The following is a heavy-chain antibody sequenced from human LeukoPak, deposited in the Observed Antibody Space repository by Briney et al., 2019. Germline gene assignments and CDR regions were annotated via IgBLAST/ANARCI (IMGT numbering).Heavy chain of an antibody. CDR1: GFTFSSYS. Sequence: GGSLRLSCAASGFTFSSYSMNRVRQAPGKGLEWVSSISSSSSYIYYADSVKGRFTISRDNAKNSLYLQMNSLRAEDTAVYYCAREGYKVATQYYFDYWGQGTLVTVSS. CDR3: AREGYKVATQYYFDY. D-gene: IGHD5-12*01. V-gene: IGHV3-21*01. J-gene: IGHJ4*02. CDR2: ISSSSSYI.